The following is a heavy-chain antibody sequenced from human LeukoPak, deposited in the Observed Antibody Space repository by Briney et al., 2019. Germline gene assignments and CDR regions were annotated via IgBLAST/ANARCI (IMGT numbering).Heavy chain of an antibody. V-gene: IGHV1-24*01. Sequence: ASVKVSRKVSGYTLTELSMHWVRQAPGKGLEWMGGFDPEDGETIYAQKFQGRVTMTEGTSTDTAYMELSSPRSEDTAVYYCAILAAAGPLVDFDLWGRGTLVTVSS. CDR3: AILAAAGPLVDFDL. J-gene: IGHJ2*01. CDR1: GYTLTELS. CDR2: FDPEDGET. D-gene: IGHD6-13*01.